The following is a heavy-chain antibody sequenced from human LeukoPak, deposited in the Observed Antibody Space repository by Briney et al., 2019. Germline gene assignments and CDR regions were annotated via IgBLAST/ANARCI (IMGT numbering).Heavy chain of an antibody. D-gene: IGHD3-22*01. CDR1: GFTVSSNY. J-gene: IGHJ4*02. V-gene: IGHV3-53*05. Sequence: GGSLRLSCAASGFTVSSNYMSWVRQAPGKGLEWVSVIYSGGSTYYADSVKGRFTISRDNSKNTLYLQMNSLRAEDTAVYYCARESNDSSGYYEGGRSYYFDYWGQGTLVTVSS. CDR3: ARESNDSSGYYEGGRSYYFDY. CDR2: IYSGGST.